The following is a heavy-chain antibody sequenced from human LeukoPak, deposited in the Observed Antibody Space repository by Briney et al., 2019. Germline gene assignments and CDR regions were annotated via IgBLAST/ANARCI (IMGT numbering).Heavy chain of an antibody. CDR1: GFTFDDYA. V-gene: IGHV3-9*01. Sequence: PGRSLRLSCAASGFTFDDYAMHWVRQAPGKGLEWVSGISWNSGSIGYADSVKGRFNISRDNAKNSLYLQMNSLRAEDTALYYCATLHPAAPHYWGQGTLVTVSS. CDR2: ISWNSGSI. J-gene: IGHJ4*02. CDR3: ATLHPAAPHY. D-gene: IGHD2-2*01.